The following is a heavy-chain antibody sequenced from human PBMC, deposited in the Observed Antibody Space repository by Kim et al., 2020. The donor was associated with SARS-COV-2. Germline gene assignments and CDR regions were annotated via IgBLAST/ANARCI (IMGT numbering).Heavy chain of an antibody. CDR1: GYSFTSYW. V-gene: IGHV5-10-1*01. CDR2: IDPSDSYT. Sequence: GESLKISCKGSGYSFTSYWISWVRQMPGKGLEWMGRIDPSDSYTNYSPSFQGHVTISADKSISTAYLQWSSLKASDTAMYYCARGTGTYHYFDYWGQGTLVTVSS. J-gene: IGHJ4*02. CDR3: ARGTGTYHYFDY. D-gene: IGHD1-7*01.